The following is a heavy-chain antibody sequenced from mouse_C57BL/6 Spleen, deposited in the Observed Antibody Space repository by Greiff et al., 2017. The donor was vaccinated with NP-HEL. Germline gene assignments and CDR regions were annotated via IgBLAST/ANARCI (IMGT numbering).Heavy chain of an antibody. D-gene: IGHD1-1*01. CDR1: GYTFTDYE. CDR2: IDPETGGT. V-gene: IGHV1-15*01. CDR3: TRRDYYGSRYFDY. J-gene: IGHJ2*01. Sequence: VNVVESGAELVRPGASVTLSCKASGYTFTDYEMHWVKQTPVHGLEWIGAIDPETGGTAYNQKFKGKAILTADKSSSTAYMELRSLTSEDSAVYYCTRRDYYGSRYFDYWGQGTTLTVSS.